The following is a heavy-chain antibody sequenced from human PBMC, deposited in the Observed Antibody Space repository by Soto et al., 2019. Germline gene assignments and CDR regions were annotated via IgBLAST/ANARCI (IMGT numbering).Heavy chain of an antibody. D-gene: IGHD1-1*01. J-gene: IGHJ5*02. Sequence: LVESGGTLRQPGGSLRLSCAASGFTFDDYAMHWVRQAPGKGLEWVSGISWNSGTTNYADSVKGRFTISRDNAKNSLYLQMNSLRADDTALYFCARGRRGPDENWNHRWFDPWGQGTLVTVSS. V-gene: IGHV3-9*01. CDR1: GFTFDDYA. CDR2: ISWNSGTT. CDR3: ARGRRGPDENWNHRWFDP.